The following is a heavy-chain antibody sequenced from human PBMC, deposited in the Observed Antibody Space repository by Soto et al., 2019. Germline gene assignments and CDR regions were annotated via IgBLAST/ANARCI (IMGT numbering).Heavy chain of an antibody. J-gene: IGHJ6*02. D-gene: IGHD6-13*01. Sequence: GESLKISCKGSGYSFTSYWIGWVRQMPGKGLEWMGIIYPGDSDTRYSPSFQGQVTISADKSISTAYLQWSSLKASDTAMYYCARLGQQLVLYYGMDGWGQGTTVTVAS. CDR2: IYPGDSDT. V-gene: IGHV5-51*01. CDR1: GYSFTSYW. CDR3: ARLGQQLVLYYGMDG.